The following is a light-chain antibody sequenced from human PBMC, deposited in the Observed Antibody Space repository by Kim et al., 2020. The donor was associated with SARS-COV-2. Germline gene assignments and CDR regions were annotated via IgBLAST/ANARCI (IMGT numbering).Light chain of an antibody. J-gene: IGKJ4*01. CDR1: QDITRY. V-gene: IGKV1-33*01. CDR2: DAS. CDR3: QQYDDLPLT. Sequence: DIQMTQSPASLSASVGDSVTITCQASQDITRYLNWYQHKPGKAPKLLIYDASNLEIEVPSRFSGCGFGTDFTFTISSLQPEDIATYFCQQYDDLPLTFGGGTKVEIK.